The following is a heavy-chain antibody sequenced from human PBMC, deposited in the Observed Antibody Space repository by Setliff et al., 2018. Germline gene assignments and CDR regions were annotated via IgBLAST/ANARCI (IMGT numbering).Heavy chain of an antibody. J-gene: IGHJ5*01. CDR2: VYSTGST. CDR1: GASLSSGSHY. D-gene: IGHD2-15*01. CDR3: VRDRYGRNSDGSGVYNWFDS. V-gene: IGHV4-61*02. Sequence: TLSLTWNVSGASLSSGSHYWSWIRQSAGEKPTWIGRVYSTGSTNYNPSFESRVSISVDKSNNQFSLKMTSVTAADTAMYYCVRDRYGRNSDGSGVYNWFDSWGQGILVTVSS.